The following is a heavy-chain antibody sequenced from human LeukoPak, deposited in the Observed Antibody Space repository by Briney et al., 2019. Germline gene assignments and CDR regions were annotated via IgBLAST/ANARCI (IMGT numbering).Heavy chain of an antibody. D-gene: IGHD3-22*01. V-gene: IGHV4-59*01. CDR2: IYHSGST. CDR1: GGSMSNYY. Sequence: SETLSLTCTVSGGSMSNYYWSWIRQPPGKGLEWIGYIYHSGSTNYNPSLKSRVTISVDTSKNQFSLKLSSVTAADTAVYYCASWDSSGYDAFDIWGQGTMVTVSS. CDR3: ASWDSSGYDAFDI. J-gene: IGHJ3*02.